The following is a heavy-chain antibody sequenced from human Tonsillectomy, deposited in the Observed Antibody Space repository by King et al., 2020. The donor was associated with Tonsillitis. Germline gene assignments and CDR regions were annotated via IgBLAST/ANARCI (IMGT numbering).Heavy chain of an antibody. CDR3: AKDYEYRSIYYYYGMDV. CDR1: GFTFSSYG. J-gene: IGHJ6*02. CDR2: MRYDDSNK. V-gene: IGHV3-30*02. D-gene: IGHD2/OR15-2a*01. Sequence: HVQLVESGGGVVQPGGSLRLSCAASGFTFSSYGMHWVRQAPGKGLDWVAFMRYDDSNKYYADSVKGRFTISRDNSKNTLYLQMNRLRAEDTAVYYCAKDYEYRSIYYYYGMDVWGQGTTVTVSS.